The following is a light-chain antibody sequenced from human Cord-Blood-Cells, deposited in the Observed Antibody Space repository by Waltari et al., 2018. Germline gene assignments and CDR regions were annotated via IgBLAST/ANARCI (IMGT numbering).Light chain of an antibody. V-gene: IGLV2-14*01. J-gene: IGLJ2*01. CDR3: SSYTSSSTVV. CDR2: DVS. CDR1: SSDVGGYNY. Sequence: QSALPQPASVSGSPGQSITISCTGTSSDVGGYNYVSWYQQHPGKAPKLMIYDVSNRPSGVSKRFSCSKSGNTASLTISGLQAEDEADYYCSSYTSSSTVVFGGGTKLTVL.